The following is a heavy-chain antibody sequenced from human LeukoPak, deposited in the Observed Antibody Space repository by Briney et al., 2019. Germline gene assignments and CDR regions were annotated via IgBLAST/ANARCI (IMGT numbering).Heavy chain of an antibody. V-gene: IGHV1-2*02. J-gene: IGHJ4*02. CDR3: ARGDIYGDYVW. Sequence: ASVKVSCKASGYTFTDYYIHWVRQAPGKGLEWMGWINPYSGGAKNAQKFQGRVTMTRYTSTGTAYLDLSRLTFDDTAFYYCARGDIYGDYVWWGQGTLVTVSS. D-gene: IGHD4-17*01. CDR1: GYTFTDYY. CDR2: INPYSGGA.